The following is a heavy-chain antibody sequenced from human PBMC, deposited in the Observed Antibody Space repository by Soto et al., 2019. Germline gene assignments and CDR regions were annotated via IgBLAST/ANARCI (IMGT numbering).Heavy chain of an antibody. V-gene: IGHV1-69*01. CDR1: GGTFTKYA. D-gene: IGHD3-3*01. CDR2: IIPVFGAT. CDR3: AASPEWSYAPNQLAINTFGFF. J-gene: IGHJ4*02. Sequence: QVQLVQSGAEVGKPGSSVKVSCKASGGTFTKYAISWVRQAPGQGLEWLGGIIPVFGATNYAQTFQDRVTIPVGDATRTVHMELRSLRSEDTAVYFCAASPEWSYAPNQLAINTFGFFWGQGALVTVSP.